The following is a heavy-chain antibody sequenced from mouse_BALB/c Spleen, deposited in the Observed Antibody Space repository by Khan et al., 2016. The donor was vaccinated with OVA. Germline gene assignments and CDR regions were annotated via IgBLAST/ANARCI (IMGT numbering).Heavy chain of an antibody. Sequence: QVQLQQSGAELARPGASVKMSCKASGYTFTSYTIHWIKLRPGQGLEWIGYINPSNNYTNYNQKFKDKATLTADKSSTTAYMQLSSLTSDDSAVYNCVRDGGYYRNDGWFAYWGQGTLVTVSA. J-gene: IGHJ3*01. D-gene: IGHD2-14*01. CDR1: GYTFTSYT. V-gene: IGHV1-4*01. CDR3: VRDGGYYRNDGWFAY. CDR2: INPSNNYT.